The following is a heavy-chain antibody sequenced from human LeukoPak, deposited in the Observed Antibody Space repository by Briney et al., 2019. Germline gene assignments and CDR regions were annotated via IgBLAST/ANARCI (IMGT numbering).Heavy chain of an antibody. CDR3: ARGEVAYDY. CDR1: GGSISSNY. CDR2: IYYSGST. D-gene: IGHD5-12*01. V-gene: IGHV4-59*01. J-gene: IGHJ4*02. Sequence: SETLSLTCTVSGGSISSNYWSWIRQPPGKGLEWIGYIYYSGSTNYNPSLKSRVTISVDTSKNQFSLKLSSVTAADTAVYYCARGEVAYDYWGQGTLVTVSS.